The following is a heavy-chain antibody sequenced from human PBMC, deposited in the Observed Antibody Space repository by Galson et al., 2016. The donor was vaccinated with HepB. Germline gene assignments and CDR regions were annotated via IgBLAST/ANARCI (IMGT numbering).Heavy chain of an antibody. D-gene: IGHD5-18*01. J-gene: IGHJ6*02. CDR1: GFTFSKYG. CDR2: IWYDGSNQ. Sequence: SLRLSCAASGFTFSKYGMHWVRQAPGKGLEWVAVIWYDGSNQYYADSVKGRFTISRDNAKNSLYLQMNSLRAEDTAVYYCARDWIPYYYYGMDVWGQGTTVTVSS. CDR3: ARDWIPYYYYGMDV. V-gene: IGHV3-33*01.